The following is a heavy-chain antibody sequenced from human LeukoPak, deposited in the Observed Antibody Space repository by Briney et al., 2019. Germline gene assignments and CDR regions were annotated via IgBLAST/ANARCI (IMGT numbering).Heavy chain of an antibody. V-gene: IGHV4-4*02. CDR1: GASIRSSTNW. CDR2: IFHSGST. Sequence: SGTLSLTCAVSGASIRSSTNWWSWVRQPPGKGLEWIGEIFHSGSTNYNPSLKSRVTMSADKSKNQFSLNLSSVTAADTAVYYCLYGGNSGDWVYWGQGTLVTVSS. CDR3: LYGGNSGDWVY. D-gene: IGHD4-23*01. J-gene: IGHJ4*02.